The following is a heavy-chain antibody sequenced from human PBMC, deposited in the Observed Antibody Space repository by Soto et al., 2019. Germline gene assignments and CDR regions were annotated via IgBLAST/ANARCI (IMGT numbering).Heavy chain of an antibody. D-gene: IGHD7-27*01. Sequence: QVQLVQSGAEVKKPGSSVKVSCKASGGTFNIYNINWVRQAPGQGLEWMGGILPIFGTTNYAQRFQVRLTIIADDSTSTAYMELSSLRSDDTAVYYCARDETGDSYYYYYGMDVWGQGTTVTV. J-gene: IGHJ6*01. V-gene: IGHV1-69*01. CDR2: ILPIFGTT. CDR1: GGTFNIYN. CDR3: ARDETGDSYYYYYGMDV.